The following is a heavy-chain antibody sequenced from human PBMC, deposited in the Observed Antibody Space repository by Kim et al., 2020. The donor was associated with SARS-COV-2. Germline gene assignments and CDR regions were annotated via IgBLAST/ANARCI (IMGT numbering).Heavy chain of an antibody. D-gene: IGHD3-16*01. J-gene: IGHJ4*02. CDR3: ARDWGGI. CDR2: SGSP. Sequence: SGSPFSNPSLKSRVTISVDTSKNQFSLKRGSVTAADTAVYYCARDWGGIWGQGTLVTVSS. V-gene: IGHV4-31*02.